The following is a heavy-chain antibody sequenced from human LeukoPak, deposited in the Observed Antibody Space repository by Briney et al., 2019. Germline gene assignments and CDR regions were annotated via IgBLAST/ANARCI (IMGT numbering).Heavy chain of an antibody. CDR1: GFTFSSYA. CDR3: AKAEGMTTVVFDAFDI. CDR2: ISGSGGST. V-gene: IGHV3-23*01. Sequence: GGSLRLSCAASGFTFSSYAMSWVRQAPGKGLEWVSAISGSGGSTYYADSVKGRFTISRDNSKNTLYLQMNSLRAEDTAVYYCAKAEGMTTVVFDAFDIWGQGTMVTVSS. J-gene: IGHJ3*02. D-gene: IGHD4-23*01.